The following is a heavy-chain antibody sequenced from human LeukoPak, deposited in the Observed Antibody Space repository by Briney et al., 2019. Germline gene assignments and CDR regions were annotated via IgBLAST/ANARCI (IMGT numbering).Heavy chain of an antibody. CDR2: ISYDGSNK. D-gene: IGHD1-26*01. CDR3: ARGAGVGATPLAYYYYYMDV. CDR1: GFTFSSYA. Sequence: GGSLRLSRAASGFTFSSYAMNWVRQAPGKGLEWVAVISYDGSNKYYAGSVKGRFTISRDNSKNTLYLQMNSLRAEDTAVYYCARGAGVGATPLAYYYYYMDVWGKGTTVTVSS. J-gene: IGHJ6*03. V-gene: IGHV3-30-3*01.